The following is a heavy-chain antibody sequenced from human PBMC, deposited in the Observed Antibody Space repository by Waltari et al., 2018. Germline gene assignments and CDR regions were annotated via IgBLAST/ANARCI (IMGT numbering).Heavy chain of an antibody. CDR3: ARGPSTGAFDY. CDR1: GYTFPAYC. V-gene: IGHV1-2*02. CDR2: IDPNSGVT. Sequence: QVQLVQSGAEVKRPGASVTVPCKPSGYTFPAYCINWVRPAPQGLEWMGWIDPNSGVTNYEQKFQGRVTMTRDTSISTTYMDLSNLRSDDTAVYYCARGPSTGAFDYWGQGTLVTVSS. J-gene: IGHJ4*02.